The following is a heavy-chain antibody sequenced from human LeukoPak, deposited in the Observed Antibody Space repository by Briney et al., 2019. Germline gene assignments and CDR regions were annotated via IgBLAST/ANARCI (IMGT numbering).Heavy chain of an antibody. D-gene: IGHD3-22*01. CDR3: ARAEKDYYDSSGYYHFDY. Sequence: ASVKVSCKASGYTFTGYYMHWVRQAPGQRLEWMGWINAGNGNTKYSQEFQGRVTITRDTSASTAYMELSSLRSEDMAVYYCARAEKDYYDSSGYYHFDYWGQGTLVTVSS. CDR1: GYTFTGYY. V-gene: IGHV1-3*03. CDR2: INAGNGNT. J-gene: IGHJ4*02.